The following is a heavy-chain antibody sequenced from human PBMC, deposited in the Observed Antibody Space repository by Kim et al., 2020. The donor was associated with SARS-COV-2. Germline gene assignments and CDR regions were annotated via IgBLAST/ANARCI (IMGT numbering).Heavy chain of an antibody. CDR2: ISAYNGNT. J-gene: IGHJ4*02. CDR1: GYTFTSHG. Sequence: ASVKVSCKASGYTFTSHGISWVRQAPGQGLEWMGWISAYNGNTNYAQKLQGRVTMTTDTSTSTAYMELRSLRSDDTAVYYCARDSSGGSYFDYWGQGTLVTVSS. V-gene: IGHV1-18*01. CDR3: ARDSSGGSYFDY. D-gene: IGHD1-26*01.